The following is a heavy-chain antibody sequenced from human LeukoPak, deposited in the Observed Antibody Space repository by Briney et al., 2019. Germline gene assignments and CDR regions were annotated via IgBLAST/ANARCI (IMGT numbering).Heavy chain of an antibody. D-gene: IGHD3-10*01. Sequence: PGGSLRLSCAASGFTFSTYDMHWVRQATGKGLEWVSAIDTAGDTYYPGSVKGRFTISRENAKNSLYLQMNSLRAEDTAVYYCARDLLLYFGEVTMAFDYWGLGTLVTVSS. CDR3: ARDLLLYFGEVTMAFDY. J-gene: IGHJ4*02. CDR1: GFTFSTYD. V-gene: IGHV3-13*01. CDR2: IDTAGDT.